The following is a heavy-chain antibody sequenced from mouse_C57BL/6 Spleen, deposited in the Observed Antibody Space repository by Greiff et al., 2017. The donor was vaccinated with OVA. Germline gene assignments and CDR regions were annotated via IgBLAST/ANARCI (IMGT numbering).Heavy chain of an antibody. V-gene: IGHV5-4*03. Sequence: EVKLMESGGGLVKPGGSLKLSCAASGFTFSSYAMSWVRQTPEKRLEWVATISDGGSYTYYPDNVKGRFTISRDNAKNNLYLQMSHLKSEDTAMYYCARLADYDAGFAYWGQGTLVTVSA. CDR3: ARLADYDAGFAY. CDR2: ISDGGSYT. CDR1: GFTFSSYA. D-gene: IGHD2-4*01. J-gene: IGHJ3*01.